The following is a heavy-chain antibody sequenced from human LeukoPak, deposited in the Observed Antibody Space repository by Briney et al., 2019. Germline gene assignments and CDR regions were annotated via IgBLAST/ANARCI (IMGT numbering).Heavy chain of an antibody. D-gene: IGHD6-19*01. V-gene: IGHV3-21*04. Sequence: GGSLRLSCTTFGXAFSSYSMNWVRQAPGKGLEWVSSIAPSGGSIFYADSVKGRFSISRDNAKNSLFLQMYSLGADDTAVYYCARLAGSRSPWYLDLWGRGTLVTVSS. J-gene: IGHJ2*01. CDR3: ARLAGSRSPWYLDL. CDR2: IAPSGGSI. CDR1: GXAFSSYS.